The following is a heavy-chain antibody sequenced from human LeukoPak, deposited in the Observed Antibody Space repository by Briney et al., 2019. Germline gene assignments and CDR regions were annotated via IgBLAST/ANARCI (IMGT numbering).Heavy chain of an antibody. Sequence: SVKVSCKASGYTFTSYYMHWVRQAPGQGLEWMGGIIPIFSTANYAQKFQGRVTITADESTSTAYMELSSLRSEDTAVCYCATYSSSSYYFDYWGQGTLVTVSS. D-gene: IGHD6-6*01. CDR3: ATYSSSSYYFDY. CDR2: IIPIFSTA. V-gene: IGHV1-69*13. CDR1: GYTFTSYY. J-gene: IGHJ4*02.